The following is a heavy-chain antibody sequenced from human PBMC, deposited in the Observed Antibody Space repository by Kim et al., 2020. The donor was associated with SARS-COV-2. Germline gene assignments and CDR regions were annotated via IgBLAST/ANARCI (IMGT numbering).Heavy chain of an antibody. V-gene: IGHV3-23*03. Sequence: GGSLRLSCAASGFTFSSYAMSWVRQAPGKGLEWVSVIYSGGSSTYYADSVKGRFTISRDNSKNTLYLQMNSLRAEDTAVYYCAKAHSSSWTDNWFDPWGQGTLVTVSS. CDR1: GFTFSSYA. J-gene: IGHJ5*02. D-gene: IGHD6-13*01. CDR2: IYSGGSST. CDR3: AKAHSSSWTDNWFDP.